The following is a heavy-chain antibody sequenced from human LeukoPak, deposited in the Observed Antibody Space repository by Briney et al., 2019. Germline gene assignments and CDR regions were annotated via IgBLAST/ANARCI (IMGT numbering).Heavy chain of an antibody. D-gene: IGHD2-2*01. Sequence: ASVKVSCKASGYTFTGYYMHWVRQAPGQGLEWMGWINPNSGGTNYAQKFQGRVTMTRDTSISTAYMELSRLRSDDTAVYYCARALPAAMDYYYYMDVWGKGTTVTVSS. J-gene: IGHJ6*03. V-gene: IGHV1-2*02. CDR2: INPNSGGT. CDR1: GYTFTGYY. CDR3: ARALPAAMDYYYYMDV.